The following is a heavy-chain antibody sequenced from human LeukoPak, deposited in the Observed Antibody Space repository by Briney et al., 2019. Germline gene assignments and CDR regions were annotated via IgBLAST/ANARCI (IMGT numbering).Heavy chain of an antibody. CDR3: ARVFPGPGKLELPAFDI. V-gene: IGHV1-2*02. CDR1: GYTFTGYY. J-gene: IGHJ3*02. D-gene: IGHD1-7*01. CDR2: INPNSGGT. Sequence: ASVKVSCKASGYTFTGYYVHWVRQAPGQGLEWMGWINPNSGGTNYAQKFQGRVTMTRDTSISTAYMELSRLRSDDTAVYYCARVFPGPGKLELPAFDIWGQGTMVTVSS.